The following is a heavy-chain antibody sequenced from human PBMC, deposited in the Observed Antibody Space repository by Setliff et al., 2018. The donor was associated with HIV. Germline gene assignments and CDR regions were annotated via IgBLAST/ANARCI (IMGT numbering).Heavy chain of an antibody. CDR2: FSKDGSAT. D-gene: IGHD6-19*01. CDR3: ATEGGSSGHAGYFDI. CDR1: GFTFSHNY. Sequence: PGGSLRLSCAASGFTFSHNYMTWVRQAPGKGLEWLALFSKDGSATNYADSVKGRSTISRDDSKNTLYLQMNSLRTEDTAVYYCATEGGSSGHAGYFDIWGQGTRVTVSS. V-gene: IGHV3-30*03. J-gene: IGHJ4*02.